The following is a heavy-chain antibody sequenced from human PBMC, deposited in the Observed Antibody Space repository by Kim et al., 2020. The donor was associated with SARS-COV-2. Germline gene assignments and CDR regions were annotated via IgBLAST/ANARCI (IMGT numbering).Heavy chain of an antibody. CDR2: ISGSGGST. CDR3: AKQYSSSWYLYYFDY. D-gene: IGHD6-13*01. J-gene: IGHJ4*02. Sequence: GGSLRLSCAASGFTFSSYAMSWVRQAPGKGLEWVSAISGSGGSTYYAESVKGRFTISRDNSKNTLYLQMNSLRAEDTAVYYCAKQYSSSWYLYYFDYWGQGTVVTGSS. CDR1: GFTFSSYA. V-gene: IGHV3-23*01.